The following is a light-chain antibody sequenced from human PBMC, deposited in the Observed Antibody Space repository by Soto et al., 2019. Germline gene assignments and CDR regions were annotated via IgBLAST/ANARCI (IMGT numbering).Light chain of an antibody. CDR3: QQRSNWPSLT. V-gene: IGKV3-15*01. J-gene: IGKJ1*01. CDR2: GAS. CDR1: QSVSSK. Sequence: EIVMTQSPGTLSVSPGERATLSCRASQSVSSKLAWYQQKPGQAPRLLIHGASTRATGVPARFSGSGSGTEFTLTISNLQSEDFAVYYCQQRSNWPSLTFGQGTKVDIK.